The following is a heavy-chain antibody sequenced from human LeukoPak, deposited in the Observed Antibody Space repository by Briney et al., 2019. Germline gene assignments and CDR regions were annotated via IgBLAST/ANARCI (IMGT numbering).Heavy chain of an antibody. D-gene: IGHD5-12*01. V-gene: IGHV1-18*01. Sequence: ASVTVSCKASGYTFTSYGISWVRQAPGQGLEWRGWISAYNGNTNYAQKRQGRVTMSTDTATSTAYMELRSLRSDDTAVYYCARDPRYSGYGYYYYGMDVWGQGTTVTVAS. CDR2: ISAYNGNT. CDR1: GYTFTSYG. J-gene: IGHJ6*02. CDR3: ARDPRYSGYGYYYYGMDV.